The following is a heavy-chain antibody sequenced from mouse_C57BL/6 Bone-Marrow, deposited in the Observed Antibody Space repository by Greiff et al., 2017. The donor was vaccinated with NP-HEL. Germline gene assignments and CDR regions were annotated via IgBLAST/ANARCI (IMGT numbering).Heavy chain of an antibody. CDR3: ARAHYDYDVDY. CDR2: ISDGGSYT. V-gene: IGHV5-4*03. CDR1: GFTFSSYA. D-gene: IGHD2-4*01. J-gene: IGHJ2*01. Sequence: EVKVVESGGGLVKPGGSLKLSCAASGFTFSSYAMSWVRQTPEKRLEWVATISDGGSYTYYPDNVKGRFTISRDNAKNNLYLQMSHLKSEDTAMYYCARAHYDYDVDYWGQGTTLTVSS.